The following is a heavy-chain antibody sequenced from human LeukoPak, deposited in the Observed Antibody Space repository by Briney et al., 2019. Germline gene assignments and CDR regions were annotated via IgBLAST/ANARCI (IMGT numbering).Heavy chain of an antibody. CDR3: AREGRGGSADAFDI. J-gene: IGHJ3*02. CDR2: VGIVGDT. V-gene: IGHV3-13*01. CDR1: GFTFSSHE. D-gene: IGHD3-10*01. Sequence: GGSLRLSCAASGFTFSSHEMHWVRQAAGKGLEWVSAVGIVGDTFYAGSVKGRFTISRDNAEGSLFLQMNSLGAGDTGVYYRAREGRGGSADAFDIWGQGTMVTVSS.